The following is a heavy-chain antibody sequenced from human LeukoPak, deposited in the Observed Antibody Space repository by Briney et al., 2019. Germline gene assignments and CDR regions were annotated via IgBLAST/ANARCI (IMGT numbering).Heavy chain of an antibody. CDR2: ITSGGTTM. CDR3: AKVDYGSGSYYPYYYYGMDV. J-gene: IGHJ6*02. CDR1: GFIFRNYG. Sequence: GGSLRLSCAASGFIFRNYGMNWVRQAPRRGLEWVSYITSGGTTMYYADSVKGRFTISRDNSKNSLYLQMNSLRTEDTALYYCAKVDYGSGSYYPYYYYGMDVWGQGTTVTVSS. D-gene: IGHD3-10*01. V-gene: IGHV3-48*03.